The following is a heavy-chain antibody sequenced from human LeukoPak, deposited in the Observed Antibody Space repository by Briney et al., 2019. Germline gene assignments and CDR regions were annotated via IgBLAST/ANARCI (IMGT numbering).Heavy chain of an antibody. D-gene: IGHD1-26*01. Sequence: PGESLRLSCAASGFPFSSYAVSWVRQAPGKGLEWVSTISNSDDSTYYADSVKGRFTISRDNSENTLFLRMNSLRAEDTAVYYCARVKVGATTVVNWFDPWGQGTLVTVSS. V-gene: IGHV3-23*01. CDR3: ARVKVGATTVVNWFDP. CDR2: ISNSDDST. J-gene: IGHJ5*02. CDR1: GFPFSSYA.